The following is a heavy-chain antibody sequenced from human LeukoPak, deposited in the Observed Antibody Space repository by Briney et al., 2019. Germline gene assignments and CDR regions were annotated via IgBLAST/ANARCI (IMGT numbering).Heavy chain of an antibody. D-gene: IGHD4/OR15-4a*01. CDR2: IRSKAYGGTT. V-gene: IGHV3-49*03. Sequence: PGGSLRLSCTASGFTFCDYAMSWFRQAPGKGLEWVGFIRSKAYGGTTEYAASVKGRFTISRDDSKSIAYLQMNSLKTEDTAVYYCSADYFDYWGQGTLVTVS. J-gene: IGHJ4*02. CDR1: GFTFCDYA. CDR3: SADYFDY.